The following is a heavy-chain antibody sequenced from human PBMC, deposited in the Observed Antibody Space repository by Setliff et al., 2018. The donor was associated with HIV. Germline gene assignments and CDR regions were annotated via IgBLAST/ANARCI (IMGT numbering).Heavy chain of an antibody. J-gene: IGHJ6*02. Sequence: ASVKVSCKASGYTFTSYGISWVRQASGQGLEWMGWISAYNGNTDYAQELQGRITLTTDTSTRTAYMELRSLRSDDTAVYYCARVRHYSSSSAPYGMDVWGQGTTVTVSS. CDR2: ISAYNGNT. V-gene: IGHV1-18*01. CDR3: ARVRHYSSSSAPYGMDV. CDR1: GYTFTSYG. D-gene: IGHD6-6*01.